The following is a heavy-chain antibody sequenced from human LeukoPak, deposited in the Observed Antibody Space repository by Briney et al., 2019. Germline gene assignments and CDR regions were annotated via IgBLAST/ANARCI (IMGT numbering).Heavy chain of an antibody. CDR3: ARRGPDYVCDY. D-gene: IGHD4-17*01. J-gene: IGHJ4*02. V-gene: IGHV4-34*01. CDR2: INHSGST. CDR1: GGSISSYY. Sequence: SETLSLTCTVSGGSISSYYWSWIRQPPGKGLEWIGEINHSGSTNYNPSLKSRVTISVDTSKNQFSLKLSSVTAADTAVYYCARRGPDYVCDYWGQGTLVTVSS.